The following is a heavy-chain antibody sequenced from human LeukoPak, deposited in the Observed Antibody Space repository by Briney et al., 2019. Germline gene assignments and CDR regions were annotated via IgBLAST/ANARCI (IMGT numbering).Heavy chain of an antibody. V-gene: IGHV1-2*02. CDR3: AREESAFDY. J-gene: IGHJ4*02. Sequence: ASVTVSCKASGYTFTGYYMHWVRQAPGQGLEWMGWINPNSGGTNYAQKFQGRGIITRDTSISTAYMELSRLRSDDTALYYCAREESAFDYWGQGTLVTVSS. CDR1: GYTFTGYY. CDR2: INPNSGGT. D-gene: IGHD3-10*01.